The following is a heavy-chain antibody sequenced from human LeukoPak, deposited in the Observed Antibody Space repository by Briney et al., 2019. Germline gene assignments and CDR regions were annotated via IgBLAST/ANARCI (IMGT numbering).Heavy chain of an antibody. J-gene: IGHJ3*02. CDR3: TTEGHYYGHHAFLM. CDR1: GFTFSSHG. CDR2: IWYDGSNK. D-gene: IGHD3-10*01. Sequence: GGPLRLSCATSGFTFSSHGMHWVRQAPGKGLEWVTFIWYDGSNKYYADSVKGRFTISRDNSKNTLYLQMDSLKTEDTAVYYCTTEGHYYGHHAFLMWGQGTMVTVSS. V-gene: IGHV3-30*02.